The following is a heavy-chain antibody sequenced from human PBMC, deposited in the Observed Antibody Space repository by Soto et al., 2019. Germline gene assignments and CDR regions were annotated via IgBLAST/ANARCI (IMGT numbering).Heavy chain of an antibody. CDR3: ARGRRYDFWSGYYGSRLDWFDP. J-gene: IGHJ5*02. Sequence: SETLSLTCAVYGGSFSGYYWSWIRQPPGKGLEWIGEINHSGSTNYNPSLKSRVTISVDTSKNQFSLKLSSVTAADTAVYYCARGRRYDFWSGYYGSRLDWFDPWGQGTLVTVSS. CDR2: INHSGST. V-gene: IGHV4-34*01. D-gene: IGHD3-3*01. CDR1: GGSFSGYY.